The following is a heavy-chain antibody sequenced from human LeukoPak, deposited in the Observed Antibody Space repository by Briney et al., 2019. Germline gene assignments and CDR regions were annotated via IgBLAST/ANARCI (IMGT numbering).Heavy chain of an antibody. D-gene: IGHD3-22*01. Sequence: ASVKVSCKASGYTFTSYGISWVRQAPGQGLEWMGWMNPNSGNTGYAQKFQGRVTITRNTSISTAYMELSSLRSEDTAVYYCAREDYYDSGSNDYWGQGTLVTV. J-gene: IGHJ4*02. CDR1: GYTFTSYG. CDR2: MNPNSGNT. V-gene: IGHV1-8*03. CDR3: AREDYYDSGSNDY.